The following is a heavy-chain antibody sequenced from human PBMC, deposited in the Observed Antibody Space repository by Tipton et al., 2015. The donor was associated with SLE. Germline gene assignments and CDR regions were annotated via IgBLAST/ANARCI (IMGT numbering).Heavy chain of an antibody. J-gene: IGHJ4*02. CDR3: ARDLLTGSDY. CDR2: IYHSGNT. CDR1: GYSISSDYF. Sequence: TLSLTCGVSGYSISSDYFWGWIRQPPGKGLEWIGSIYHSGNTYYNTSLKSRVTISVDTSKNQFSLQLNSVTPEDTAVYYCARDLLTGSDYWGQGTLVTVSS. D-gene: IGHD7-27*01. V-gene: IGHV4-38-2*02.